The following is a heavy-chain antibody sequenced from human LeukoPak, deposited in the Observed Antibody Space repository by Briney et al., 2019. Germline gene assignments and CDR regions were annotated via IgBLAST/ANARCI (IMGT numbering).Heavy chain of an antibody. CDR2: IIPIFGTA. V-gene: IGHV1-69*05. Sequence: ASVKVSCKASGGTFSSYAISWVRQAPGQGLEWMGRIIPIFGTANYAQKFQGRVTITMDESTNTAYMELSSLRSEDTAVYYCAIVMGDYVSYYFDYWGQGTLVTVSS. CDR1: GGTFSSYA. J-gene: IGHJ4*02. D-gene: IGHD4-17*01. CDR3: AIVMGDYVSYYFDY.